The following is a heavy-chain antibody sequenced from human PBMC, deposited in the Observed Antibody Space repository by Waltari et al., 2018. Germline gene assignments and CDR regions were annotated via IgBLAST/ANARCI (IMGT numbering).Heavy chain of an antibody. V-gene: IGHV4-4*02. D-gene: IGHD2-2*01. J-gene: IGHJ4*02. CDR2: VHHSGKS. CDR1: GYSISGTYW. Sequence: QVQLQESGQGRVKPSGTLSVTCASSGYSISGTYWWSWVRQSPEKGLEWIGQVHHSGKSHYNPSLQSRVAISVDKPKNQFSLNLNSVTAADTAIYYCAGDRAIGLFFDYWGRGTLVTVSS. CDR3: AGDRAIGLFFDY.